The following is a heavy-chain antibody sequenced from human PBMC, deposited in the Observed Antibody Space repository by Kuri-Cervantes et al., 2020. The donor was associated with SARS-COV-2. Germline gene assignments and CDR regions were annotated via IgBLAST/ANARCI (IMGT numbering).Heavy chain of an antibody. J-gene: IGHJ4*02. CDR2: ISYDGSNK. D-gene: IGHD3-3*01. CDR3: AREEIALFGVVTSTFDY. Sequence: GESLKISCAASGFTFSSYAMHWVRQAPGKGLEWVAVISYDGSNKYYADSVKGRFTISRDNSKNTLYLQMNSLRAEDTAVYYCAREEIALFGVVTSTFDYWGQGTLVTVSS. V-gene: IGHV3-30-3*01. CDR1: GFTFSSYA.